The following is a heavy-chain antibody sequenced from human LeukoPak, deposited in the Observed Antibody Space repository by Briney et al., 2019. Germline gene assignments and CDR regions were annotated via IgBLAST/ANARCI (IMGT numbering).Heavy chain of an antibody. CDR2: ISNSGSYI. CDR3: ANHLACGSTSCPPFDY. CDR1: GFTFSSYS. J-gene: IGHJ4*02. V-gene: IGHV3-21*01. Sequence: PGGSLRLSSAASGFTFSSYSMNWVRQAPGKGLEWVSSISNSGSYIYYADSVKGRFTISRDNAKNSLYLQMNSLRAEDTAVYYCANHLACGSTSCPPFDYWGQGTLVTVSS. D-gene: IGHD2-2*01.